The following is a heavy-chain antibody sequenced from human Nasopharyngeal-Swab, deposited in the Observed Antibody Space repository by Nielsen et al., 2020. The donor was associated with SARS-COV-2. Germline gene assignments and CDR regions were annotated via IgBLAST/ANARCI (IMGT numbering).Heavy chain of an antibody. J-gene: IGHJ4*02. V-gene: IGHV1-69*01. CDR2: IIPIFGTA. D-gene: IGHD6-19*01. Sequence: WVRQAPGQGLEWMGGIIPIFGTANYAQKFQGRVMITADESTSTAYMELSSLRSEDTAVYYCARDQSSGWPLDYWGQGTLVTVSS. CDR3: ARDQSSGWPLDY.